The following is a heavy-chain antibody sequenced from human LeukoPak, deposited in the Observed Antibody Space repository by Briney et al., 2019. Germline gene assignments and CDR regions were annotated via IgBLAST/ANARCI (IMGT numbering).Heavy chain of an antibody. CDR2: ISSSSSYI. D-gene: IGHD3-22*01. J-gene: IGHJ4*02. Sequence: PGGSLRLSCAASGFTFSSYAMTWVRQAPGKGLEWVSSISSSSSYIYYADSVKGRFTISRDNAKNSLYLQMNSLRAEDTAVYYCAREVIIDYYDSSGYYSPGFDYWGQGTLVTVSS. CDR1: GFTFSSYA. CDR3: AREVIIDYYDSSGYYSPGFDY. V-gene: IGHV3-21*01.